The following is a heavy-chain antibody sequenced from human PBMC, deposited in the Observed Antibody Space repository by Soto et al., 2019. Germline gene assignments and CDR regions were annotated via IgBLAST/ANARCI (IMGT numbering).Heavy chain of an antibody. Sequence: SGPTLVNPTQTLTLTCTFSGFSLSTSGEGVGWIRQPPGKALEWLALIFWDDDKRYNSSLRSRLTITKATSKNQVVLTLTNMDPVDTATYYCAHRRDATVRVPAAISAWFGPWGQGTQVTVSS. CDR3: AHRRDATVRVPAAISAWFGP. J-gene: IGHJ5*02. V-gene: IGHV2-5*02. CDR2: IFWDDDK. D-gene: IGHD2-2*01. CDR1: GFSLSTSGEG.